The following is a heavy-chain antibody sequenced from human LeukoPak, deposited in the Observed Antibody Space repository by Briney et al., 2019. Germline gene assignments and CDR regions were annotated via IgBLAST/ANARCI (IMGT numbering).Heavy chain of an antibody. J-gene: IGHJ4*02. D-gene: IGHD3-22*01. CDR1: GGSFSSYY. Sequence: SETLSLTCAVYGGSFSSYYWSWIRQPPGKGLEWMGEINHSGSTNYNPSLKSRVTISVDTSKNQFSLKLSSVTAADTAVYYCASTYYYVSSGYYRGYYFDYWGQGTLVTVS. CDR3: ASTYYYVSSGYYRGYYFDY. CDR2: INHSGST. V-gene: IGHV4-34*01.